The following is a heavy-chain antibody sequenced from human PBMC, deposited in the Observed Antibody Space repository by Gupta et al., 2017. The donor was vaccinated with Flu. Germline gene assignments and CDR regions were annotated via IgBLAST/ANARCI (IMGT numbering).Heavy chain of an antibody. CDR3: ARVGVVATPYDYYYYGLDV. J-gene: IGHJ6*02. CDR2: IYPIGTT. Sequence: QVQLQESGPGLVKPSQTLSLTCTVSGGSITSGNSFCSWVRQPAGRGLEWIGRIYPIGTTNYNPSLKSRVTISVDTSKNQFSLKLSSVTAADTAVYYCARVGVVATPYDYYYYGLDVWGQGTTVTVSS. V-gene: IGHV4-61*02. D-gene: IGHD2-21*02. CDR1: GGSITSGNSF.